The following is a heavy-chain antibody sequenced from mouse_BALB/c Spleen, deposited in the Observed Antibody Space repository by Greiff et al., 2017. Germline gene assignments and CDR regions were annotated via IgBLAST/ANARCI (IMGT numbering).Heavy chain of an antibody. CDR1: GFTFSSFG. D-gene: IGHD2-4*01. CDR3: ARNYDYDVDAMDY. J-gene: IGHJ4*01. V-gene: IGHV5-17*02. Sequence: EVQGVESGGGLVQPGGSRKLSCAASGFTFSSFGMHWVRQAPEKGLEWVAYISSGSSTIYYADTVKGRFTISRDNPKNTLFLQMTSLRSEDTAMYYCARNYDYDVDAMDYWGQGTSVTVSS. CDR2: ISSGSSTI.